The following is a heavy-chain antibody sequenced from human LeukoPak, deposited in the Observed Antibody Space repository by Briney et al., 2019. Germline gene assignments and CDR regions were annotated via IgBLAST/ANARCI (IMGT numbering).Heavy chain of an antibody. CDR2: ISWNSGSI. V-gene: IGHV3-9*01. D-gene: IGHD4-23*01. CDR3: AKGVRSGGNSGVYDY. CDR1: GFTFGDYA. Sequence: GRSLRLSCAASGFTFGDYAMHWVRQAPGKGLEWVSGISWNSGSIGYADSVKGRFTISGDNAKNSLYLQMNSLRAEDTALYYCAKGVRSGGNSGVYDYWRQGTLVSVS. J-gene: IGHJ4*02.